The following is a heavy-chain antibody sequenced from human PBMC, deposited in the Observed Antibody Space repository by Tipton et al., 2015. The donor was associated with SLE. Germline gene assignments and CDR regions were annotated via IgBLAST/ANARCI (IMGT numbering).Heavy chain of an antibody. CDR2: ISSSGSYI. J-gene: IGHJ2*01. CDR3: AGSLTFWYFDL. Sequence: SLRLSCAASGFTFSYSNMNWIRQAPGMGLEGVSSISSSGSYIYYADSVKGRFTISRDNAKNSLYLQMNSLRAEDTAVYYCAGSLTFWYFDLWGRGTLVTVSS. CDR1: GFTFSYSN. D-gene: IGHD3-9*01. V-gene: IGHV3-21*01.